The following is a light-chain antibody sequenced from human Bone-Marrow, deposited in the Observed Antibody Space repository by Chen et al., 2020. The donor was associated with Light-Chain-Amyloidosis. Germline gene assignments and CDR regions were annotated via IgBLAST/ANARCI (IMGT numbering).Light chain of an antibody. CDR2: DAS. V-gene: IGKV3-11*01. CDR1: QSVRTY. CDR3: QQRRNWPLT. J-gene: IGKJ4*01. Sequence: EIVFTQSPATLSLSPGDRATLSCRASQSVRTYLAWYQQKPGQAPRLLIYDASNRASGVPDRFSGSASGTDFTLSISSLEPEDSAVYFCQQRRNWPLTFGGGTKLEIK.